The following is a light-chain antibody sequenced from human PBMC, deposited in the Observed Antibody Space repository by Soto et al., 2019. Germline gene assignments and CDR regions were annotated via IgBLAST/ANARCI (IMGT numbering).Light chain of an antibody. CDR3: QQYNRWPWT. J-gene: IGKJ1*01. CDR2: KAS. Sequence: DIQMTQSPSTLSGSVGDRVTITCRASQTISSWLAWYQQKPGKAPKLLIYKASTLKSGVPSRFSGSGSGTEFTLTISSLQPDDFATYYCQQYNRWPWTFGQGTKVEIK. CDR1: QTISSW. V-gene: IGKV1-5*03.